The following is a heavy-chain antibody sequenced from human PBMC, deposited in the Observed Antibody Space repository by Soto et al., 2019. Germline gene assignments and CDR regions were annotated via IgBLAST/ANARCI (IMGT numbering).Heavy chain of an antibody. Sequence: GGSLRLSCAGSGFAFSSYGMYWVRQAPGKGLEWVAVVSYDGSNEFYADSVKGRFTISRDNSKNTLYLQMHSLRAEDTAVYYCAKDLMSAYCGGDCYWGAAFDIWGQGTMVTVSS. CDR2: VSYDGSNE. D-gene: IGHD2-21*02. CDR3: AKDLMSAYCGGDCYWGAAFDI. CDR1: GFAFSSYG. J-gene: IGHJ3*02. V-gene: IGHV3-30*18.